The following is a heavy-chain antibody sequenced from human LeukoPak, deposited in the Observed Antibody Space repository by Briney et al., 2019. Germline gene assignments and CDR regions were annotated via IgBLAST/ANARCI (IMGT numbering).Heavy chain of an antibody. Sequence: SVKVSCKASGGTFSSYAISRVRQAPGQGLEWMGRIIPILGIANYAQKFQGRVTITADKSTSTAYMELSSLRSEDTAVYYCARDQTNYYDSSGYPYYWGQGTLVTVSS. CDR2: IIPILGIA. D-gene: IGHD3-22*01. CDR1: GGTFSSYA. CDR3: ARDQTNYYDSSGYPYY. J-gene: IGHJ4*02. V-gene: IGHV1-69*04.